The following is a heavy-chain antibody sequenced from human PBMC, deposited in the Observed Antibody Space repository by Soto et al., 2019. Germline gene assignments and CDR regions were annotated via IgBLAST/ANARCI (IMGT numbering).Heavy chain of an antibody. J-gene: IGHJ4*02. CDR3: ATAEVDY. V-gene: IGHV3-74*03. Sequence: GGSLRLSFTPSGFTFCDYWVHWVRQPPGKGPEWVSRMTGDGRTTQYADSVKDRFTASRDNAKSTLYLQMNSLRAADTAVYYCATAEVDYWGPGTLVTVSS. CDR2: MTGDGRTT. CDR1: GFTFCDYW.